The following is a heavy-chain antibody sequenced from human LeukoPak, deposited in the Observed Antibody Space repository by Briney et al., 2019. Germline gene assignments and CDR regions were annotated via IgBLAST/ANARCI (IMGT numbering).Heavy chain of an antibody. Sequence: KPSETLSLTCAVYGGSFSGYYWSWIRQPPGKGLEWIGEINHSGSTNYNPSLKSRVTISVDTSKNQFSLKLSSVTAADTAVYYCASNFRWPTRTMDVWGKGTTVTVSS. V-gene: IGHV4-34*01. CDR3: ASNFRWPTRTMDV. CDR1: GGSFSGYY. CDR2: INHSGST. D-gene: IGHD2/OR15-2a*01. J-gene: IGHJ6*04.